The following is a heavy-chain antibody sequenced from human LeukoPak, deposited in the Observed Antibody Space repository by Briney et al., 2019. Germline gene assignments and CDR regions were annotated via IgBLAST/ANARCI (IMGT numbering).Heavy chain of an antibody. CDR1: GFTFSSYS. CDR3: ARYYGDYVGY. V-gene: IGHV3-48*01. Sequence: GGSLRLSRAASGFTFSSYSMNWVRQAPGKGLEWVSYISSSSSTIYYADSVKGRFTISRDNAKNSLYLQMNSLRAEDTAVYYCARYYGDYVGYWGQGTLVTVSS. CDR2: ISSSSSTI. D-gene: IGHD4-17*01. J-gene: IGHJ4*02.